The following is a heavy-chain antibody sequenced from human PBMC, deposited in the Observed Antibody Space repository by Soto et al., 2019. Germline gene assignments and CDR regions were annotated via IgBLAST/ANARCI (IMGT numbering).Heavy chain of an antibody. Sequence: QVQLVQSGAEVKKPGASVKVSCKASGYTFTSYYMHWVRQAPGQGLEWMGIINPSGGSTSYAQKFQGRVTMTRDTSTSTVYMELSSLRSEDTAVYYCARGDILTGYYKSPLRASYYFDYWGQGTLVTVSS. CDR3: ARGDILTGYYKSPLRASYYFDY. J-gene: IGHJ4*02. CDR1: GYTFTSYY. V-gene: IGHV1-46*01. CDR2: INPSGGST. D-gene: IGHD3-9*01.